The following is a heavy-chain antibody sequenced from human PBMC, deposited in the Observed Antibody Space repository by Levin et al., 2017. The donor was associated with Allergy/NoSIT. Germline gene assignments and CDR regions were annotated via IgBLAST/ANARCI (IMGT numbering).Heavy chain of an antibody. J-gene: IGHJ4*02. Sequence: PGGSLRLSCAASGFTFDDHGMSWVRQAPGKGLEWVSGISWNGGATPYTDSVKGRFTISRDNTKNSLYLQMNSLRDEDTALYYCARARLVRRLLTAFDYWGQGTLVTVSS. D-gene: IGHD2-21*02. CDR1: GFTFDDHG. CDR2: ISWNGGAT. V-gene: IGHV3-20*04. CDR3: ARARLVRRLLTAFDY.